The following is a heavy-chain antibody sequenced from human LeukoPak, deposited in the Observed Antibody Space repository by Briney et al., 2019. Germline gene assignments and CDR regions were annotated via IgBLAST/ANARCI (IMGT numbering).Heavy chain of an antibody. V-gene: IGHV1-69*05. CDR1: GYIFTSYG. D-gene: IGHD3-3*01. Sequence: ASVKVSCKASGYIFTSYGISWVRQAPGQGLEWMGGIIPIFGTANYAQKSQGRVTITTDESTSTAYMELSSLRSEDTAVYYCASGKYYDFWSGQPGIFDYWGQGTLVTVSS. CDR2: IIPIFGTA. J-gene: IGHJ4*02. CDR3: ASGKYYDFWSGQPGIFDY.